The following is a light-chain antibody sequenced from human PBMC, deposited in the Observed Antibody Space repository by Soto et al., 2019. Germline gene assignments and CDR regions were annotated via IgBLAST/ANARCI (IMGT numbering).Light chain of an antibody. CDR1: QSVNGF. CDR3: LQHYAWPWT. CDR2: RIF. J-gene: IGKJ1*01. Sequence: EIVMTQSPGTLSVFPGESVTLSCRASQSVNGFLDWFQHKPGQAPRLVLKRIFIRAIGVPARFSGCGSETEFTLTINGLQSEDSGVYYCLQHYAWPWTFGQGTKVEIK. V-gene: IGKV3-15*01.